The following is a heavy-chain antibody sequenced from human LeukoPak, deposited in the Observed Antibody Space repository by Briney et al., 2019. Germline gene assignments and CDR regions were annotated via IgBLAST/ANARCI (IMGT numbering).Heavy chain of an antibody. J-gene: IGHJ3*02. CDR3: ARVTTSDAFDI. CDR2: ISSSTNYI. D-gene: IGHD1-14*01. V-gene: IGHV3-21*01. CDR1: GFTFSSYR. Sequence: GGSLRLSCAASGFTFSSYRMNWVRQAPGKGLEWASSISSSTNYIYYADSVKGRFTISRDNAKNSLYLQMNSLRAEDTAVYYCARVTTSDAFDIWGQGTMVTVSS.